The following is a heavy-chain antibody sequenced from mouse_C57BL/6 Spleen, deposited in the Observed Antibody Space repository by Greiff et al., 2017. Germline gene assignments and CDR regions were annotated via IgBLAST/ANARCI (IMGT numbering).Heavy chain of an antibody. D-gene: IGHD2-4*01. CDR1: GYTFTEYT. J-gene: IGHJ3*01. CDR2: FYPGSGSI. Sequence: VQLQQSGAELVKPGASVKLSCKASGYTFTEYTIHWVKQRSGQGLEWIGWFYPGSGSIKYNEKFKDKATLTADKSSSTVYMELSRLTSEDSAVYFCARHEDPFYYDYDSWFAYWGQGTLVTVSA. V-gene: IGHV1-62-2*01. CDR3: ARHEDPFYYDYDSWFAY.